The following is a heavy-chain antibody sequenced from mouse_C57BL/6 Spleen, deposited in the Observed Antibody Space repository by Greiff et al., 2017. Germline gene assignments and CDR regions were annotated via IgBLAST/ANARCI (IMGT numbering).Heavy chain of an antibody. CDR3: TRAYSNYDAMDY. Sequence: EVKLVESGEGLVKPGGSLKLSCAASGFTFSSYAMSWVRQTPEKRLEWVAYISSGGDYIYYADTVKGRFTISRDNARNTLYLQMSSLKSEDTAMYYCTRAYSNYDAMDYWGQGTSVTVSS. J-gene: IGHJ4*01. D-gene: IGHD2-5*01. CDR2: ISSGGDYI. CDR1: GFTFSSYA. V-gene: IGHV5-9-1*02.